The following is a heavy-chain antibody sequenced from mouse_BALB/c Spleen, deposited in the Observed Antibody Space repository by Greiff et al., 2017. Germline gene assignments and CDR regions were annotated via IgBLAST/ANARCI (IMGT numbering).Heavy chain of an antibody. V-gene: IGHV5-9-3*01. Sequence: EVKVEESGGGLVKPGGSLKLSCAASGFTFSSYAMSWVRQTPEKRLEWVATISSGGSYTYYPDSVKGRFTISRDNAKNTLYLQMSSLRSEDTAMYYCARRTDGNAFAYWGQGTLVTVSA. CDR2: ISSGGSYT. D-gene: IGHD2-1*01. CDR3: ARRTDGNAFAY. CDR1: GFTFSSYA. J-gene: IGHJ3*01.